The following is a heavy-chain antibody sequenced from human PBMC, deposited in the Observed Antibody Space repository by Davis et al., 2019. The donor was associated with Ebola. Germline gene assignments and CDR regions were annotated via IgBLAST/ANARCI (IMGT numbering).Heavy chain of an antibody. V-gene: IGHV4-31*03. D-gene: IGHD3-16*01. CDR1: GGSIKSYY. J-gene: IGHJ6*02. CDR2: IYYSGST. Sequence: PSETLSLTCSVSGGSIKSYYWCWIRQHPGKGLEWIGYIYYSGSTYYNPSLKSRVTISVDTSKNQFSLKLSSVTAADTAVYYCARDRPPSWGYYGMDVWGQGTTVTVSS. CDR3: ARDRPPSWGYYGMDV.